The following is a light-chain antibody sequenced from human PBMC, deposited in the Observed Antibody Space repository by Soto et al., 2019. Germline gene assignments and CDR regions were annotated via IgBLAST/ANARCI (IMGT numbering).Light chain of an antibody. CDR3: QQYADWPTT. CDR1: QSVGAT. J-gene: IGKJ1*01. Sequence: EIVITQSPVTLSVFPWERATLSCRASQSVGATVALYHQRPGQAPRLLISGASTRATGVPARVSASGSGTAFTLTITSLQSDDFGVYYCQQYADWPTTFGQGTKVDIK. CDR2: GAS. V-gene: IGKV3-15*01.